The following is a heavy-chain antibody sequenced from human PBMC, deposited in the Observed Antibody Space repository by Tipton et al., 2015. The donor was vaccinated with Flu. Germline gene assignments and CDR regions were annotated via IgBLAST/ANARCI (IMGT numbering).Heavy chain of an antibody. CDR2: IYYSGST. D-gene: IGHD6-19*01. V-gene: IGHV4-31*03. CDR3: ARDQGLGDGLAYDYYLLDV. J-gene: IGHJ6*02. Sequence: TLSLTCTVSGDSISSGGAYWSWIRQHPGKGLEWIGGIYYSGSTYYSPSLKSRLTITIHTSENQFSLKLNSVTAADTAVYYCARDQGLGDGLAYDYYLLDVWGQGTTVTVSS. CDR1: GDSISSGGAY.